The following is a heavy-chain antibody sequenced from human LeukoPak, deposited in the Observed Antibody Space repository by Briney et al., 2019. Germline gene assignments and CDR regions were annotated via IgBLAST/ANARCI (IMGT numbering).Heavy chain of an antibody. CDR3: ARRRGDSSSWSYFDY. CDR1: GFTFSSYW. CDR2: IKQDGSEK. J-gene: IGHJ4*02. Sequence: GGSLRLSCSASGFTFSSYWMSWVRQAPGKGLEWVANIKQDGSEKYYVDSVKGRFTISRDNAKNSLYLQMNSLRAEDTAVYYCARRRGDSSSWSYFDYWGQGTLVTVSS. D-gene: IGHD6-13*01. V-gene: IGHV3-7*01.